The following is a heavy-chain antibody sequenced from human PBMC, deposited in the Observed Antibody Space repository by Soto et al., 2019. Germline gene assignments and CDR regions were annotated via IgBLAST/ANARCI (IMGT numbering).Heavy chain of an antibody. CDR3: AKDPNWNYFHYCYGMDV. Sequence: QVQLVESGGGVVQPGRSLRLSCAASGFTFSSYGMHWVRQAPGKGLEWVAVISYDGSNKYYADSVKGRFTISRDNSKNTLYLQMNSLRAEDTAVYYCAKDPNWNYFHYCYGMDVWGQGTTVTVSS. V-gene: IGHV3-30*18. CDR1: GFTFSSYG. CDR2: ISYDGSNK. D-gene: IGHD1-7*01. J-gene: IGHJ6*02.